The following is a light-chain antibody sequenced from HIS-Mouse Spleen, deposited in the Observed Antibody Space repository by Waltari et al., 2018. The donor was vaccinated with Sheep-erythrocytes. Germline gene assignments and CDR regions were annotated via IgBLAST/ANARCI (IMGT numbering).Light chain of an antibody. CDR3: YSTDSSGNHSV. CDR2: EDS. CDR1: ALPKKS. V-gene: IGLV3-10*01. Sequence: SYELTQPPSVSVPPGQTARINCSGDALPKKSAHWYQQKSGKAPVLVIDEDSKRPSGIPERFSGSSSGTMATLTISGAQVEDEADYYCYSTDSSGNHSVFGGGTKLTVL. J-gene: IGLJ2*01.